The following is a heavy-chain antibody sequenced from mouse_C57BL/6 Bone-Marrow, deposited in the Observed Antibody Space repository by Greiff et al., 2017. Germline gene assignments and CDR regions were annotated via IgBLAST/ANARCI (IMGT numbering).Heavy chain of an antibody. V-gene: IGHV1-55*01. CDR3: AREEVITTVEDY. CDR2: IYPGSGST. J-gene: IGHJ2*01. Sequence: QLQQPGAELVKPGASVKMSCKASGYTFTSYWITWVKQRPGQGLEWIGDIYPGSGSTNYNEKFKSKATLTVDTSSSTAYMQLSSLTSEDSAVYYCAREEVITTVEDYWGQGTTLTVSS. D-gene: IGHD1-1*01. CDR1: GYTFTSYW.